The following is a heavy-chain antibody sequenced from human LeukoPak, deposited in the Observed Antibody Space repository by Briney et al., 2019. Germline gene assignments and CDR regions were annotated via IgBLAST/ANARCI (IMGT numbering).Heavy chain of an antibody. V-gene: IGHV4-34*01. CDR3: ARVSSNSSSWYLDY. CDR2: INHSGST. CDR1: GGSFSGYY. J-gene: IGHJ4*02. Sequence: SETLSLTCAVYGGSFSGYYWSWIRQPPGKGLEWIGEINHSGSTNYNPSLKSRVTISVDTSKNQFSLKLSSVTAADTAVYYCARVSSNSSSWYLDYWGQGTLVTVSP. D-gene: IGHD6-13*01.